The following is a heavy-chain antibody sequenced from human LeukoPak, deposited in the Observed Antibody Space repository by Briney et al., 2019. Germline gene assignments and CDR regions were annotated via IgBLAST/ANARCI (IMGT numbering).Heavy chain of an antibody. J-gene: IGHJ4*02. Sequence: SETLSLTCTVSHGSISTYYWTWIRQPPGKELEWIGYIYYTGNTNYNPALKSRVTISLDTSRNQFSLKLNSVTAADTAVYYCARRVIGRGTFYFDYWGQGSLITVSS. D-gene: IGHD3-16*01. V-gene: IGHV4-59*08. CDR3: ARRVIGRGTFYFDY. CDR1: HGSISTYY. CDR2: IYYTGNT.